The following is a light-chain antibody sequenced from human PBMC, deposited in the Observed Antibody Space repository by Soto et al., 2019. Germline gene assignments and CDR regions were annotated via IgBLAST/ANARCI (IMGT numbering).Light chain of an antibody. CDR3: QQYNNWPRT. J-gene: IGKJ1*01. CDR2: GAS. V-gene: IGKV3-15*01. Sequence: EIGITHSPATLTLSPGERATLSCRASQSVNNNYVAWYQQKPGQAPRLLIYGASTRATGIPARFSGSGSGTEFTLTISSLQSEDFAVYYCQQYNNWPRTFGQGTKVDIK. CDR1: QSVNNN.